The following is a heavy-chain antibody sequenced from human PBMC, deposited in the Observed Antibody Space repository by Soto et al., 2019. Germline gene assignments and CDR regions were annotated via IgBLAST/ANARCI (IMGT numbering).Heavy chain of an antibody. CDR1: GYSFTSYW. V-gene: IGHV5-51*01. CDR3: ARQNNDDYVWGTVKSPFDY. CDR2: IYPGDSDT. D-gene: IGHD3-16*01. J-gene: IGHJ4*02. Sequence: PGESLKISCKVSGYSFTSYWIGWVRQMPGKSLEWMGIIYPGDSDTRHSPSFQGQVTMSVDKSISTAYLQWSSLKASDTAMYYCARQNNDDYVWGTVKSPFDYWGQGTLVTVSS.